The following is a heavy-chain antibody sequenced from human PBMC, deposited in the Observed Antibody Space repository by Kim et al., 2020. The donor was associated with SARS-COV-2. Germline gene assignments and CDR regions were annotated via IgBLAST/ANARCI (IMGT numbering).Heavy chain of an antibody. J-gene: IGHJ6*02. CDR3: ARELRGVINYGMDV. V-gene: IGHV4-31*02. D-gene: IGHD3-10*01. Sequence: NPARKSRVTHSVDTSKNRFSRKLSSVTAADTAVYYCARELRGVINYGMDVWGQGTTVTVSS.